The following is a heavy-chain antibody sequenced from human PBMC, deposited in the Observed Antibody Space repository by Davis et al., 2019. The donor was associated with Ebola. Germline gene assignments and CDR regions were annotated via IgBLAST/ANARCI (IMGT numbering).Heavy chain of an antibody. V-gene: IGHV4-38-2*02. J-gene: IGHJ5*02. CDR1: GYSINRGFT. CDR3: ARDPEAERWFDP. Sequence: SETLSLTCSVSGYSINRGFTWGWIRQPPGKGLEWIGSIYHSGSTNYSPSLKSRVTVSADTSKNQFSLKLSSVTAADTAVYYCARDPEAERWFDPWGQGTLVTVSS. CDR2: IYHSGST.